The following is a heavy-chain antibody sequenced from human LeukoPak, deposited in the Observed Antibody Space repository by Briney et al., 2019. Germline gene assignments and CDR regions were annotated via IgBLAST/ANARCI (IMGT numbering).Heavy chain of an antibody. J-gene: IGHJ2*01. CDR1: GGSISSYY. CDR2: IYYSGST. CDR3: ARAVYYYDSSGYPYWYFDL. Sequence: SETLSLICTVSGGSISSYYWSWIRQPPGKGLEWIGYIYYSGSTNYNPSLKSRVTISVDTSKNQFSLKLSSVTAADTAVYYCARAVYYYDSSGYPYWYFDLWGRGTLVTVST. D-gene: IGHD3-22*01. V-gene: IGHV4-59*01.